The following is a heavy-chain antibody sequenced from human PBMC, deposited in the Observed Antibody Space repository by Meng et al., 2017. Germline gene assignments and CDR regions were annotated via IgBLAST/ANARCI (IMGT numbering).Heavy chain of an antibody. CDR1: GYNFPDYY. Sequence: GQLVQSGAEVKKPGASVKVSCKPSGYNFPDYYIHWVRRAPGQGLEWMGRINPKSGDTHYAQKFQARVTMTGDTSISTAYMELSGLRSDDTAMYYCARDEDISAAGKLFSDYWGQGTLVTVSS. J-gene: IGHJ4*02. CDR3: ARDEDISAAGKLFSDY. CDR2: INPKSGDT. V-gene: IGHV1-2*06. D-gene: IGHD6-25*01.